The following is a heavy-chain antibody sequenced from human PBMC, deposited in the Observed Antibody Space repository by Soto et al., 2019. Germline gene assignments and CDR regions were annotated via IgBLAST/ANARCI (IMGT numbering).Heavy chain of an antibody. V-gene: IGHV1-18*01. Sequence: ASVKVSCKASGYTFTSYGISWVRQAPGQGLEWMGWISAYNGNTNYAHKLQGRVTMTTDTFTSTAYMELRSLRFDDTAVYYCARDRRGYSSSWYGYYYYYYMDVWGKGTTVTVS. CDR3: ARDRRGYSSSWYGYYYYYYMDV. D-gene: IGHD6-13*01. CDR2: ISAYNGNT. J-gene: IGHJ6*03. CDR1: GYTFTSYG.